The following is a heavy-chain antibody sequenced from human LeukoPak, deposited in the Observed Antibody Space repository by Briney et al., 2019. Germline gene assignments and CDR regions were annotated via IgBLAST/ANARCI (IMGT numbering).Heavy chain of an antibody. Sequence: GGSLRLSCAASGFTFDDYAMHWVRQAPGKGLEWVSGISWNSGSIGYADSVKGRFTISRDNAKNSLYLQMNSLRAEDTALYYCAKGRDKYQLLSKNWFDPWGQGALVTVSS. D-gene: IGHD2-2*01. CDR2: ISWNSGSI. CDR3: AKGRDKYQLLSKNWFDP. V-gene: IGHV3-9*01. J-gene: IGHJ5*02. CDR1: GFTFDDYA.